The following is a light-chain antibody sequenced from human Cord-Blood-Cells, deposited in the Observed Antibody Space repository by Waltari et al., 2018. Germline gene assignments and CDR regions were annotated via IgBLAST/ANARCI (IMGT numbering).Light chain of an antibody. CDR1: SLRSYY. CDR3: NSRDSSGNHYV. Sequence: SSELTQDPAVSVALGQTVRITCQGDSLRSYYASWYQPKPEQAPVLVIYGKNNRPSGTPDRFSGSSSGNTASLTITGAQAEDEADYYCNSRDSSGNHYVFGTGTKVTVL. CDR2: GKN. V-gene: IGLV3-19*01. J-gene: IGLJ1*01.